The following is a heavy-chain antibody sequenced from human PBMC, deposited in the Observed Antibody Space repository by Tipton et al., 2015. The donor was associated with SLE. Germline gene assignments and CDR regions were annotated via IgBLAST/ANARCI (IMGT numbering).Heavy chain of an antibody. CDR3: ARRSVQEAFDI. J-gene: IGHJ3*02. D-gene: IGHD1-1*01. V-gene: IGHV4-59*08. CDR1: GGSISGHY. Sequence: TLSLTCTVSGGSISGHYWSWIRQPPGRGLEWIGYLYYTGITDYNPSLKSRVTISVDTSKNQFSLKLRSVTAADTAVYFCARRSVQEAFDIWGQGTMVTVS. CDR2: LYYTGIT.